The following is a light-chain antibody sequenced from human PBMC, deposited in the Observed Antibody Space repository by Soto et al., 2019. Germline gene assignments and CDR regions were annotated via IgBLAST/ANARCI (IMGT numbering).Light chain of an antibody. J-gene: IGKJ1*01. V-gene: IGKV1-5*03. CDR2: KAS. Sequence: DIQMTHSPSTLSASVGDRVTITCRASQSISSWLAWYQQKPGKAPKLLIYKASSLESGVPSRFSGSGSGTDFTLTISSLQPEDFATYYCQQSYSTPKTFGQGTKVDIK. CDR1: QSISSW. CDR3: QQSYSTPKT.